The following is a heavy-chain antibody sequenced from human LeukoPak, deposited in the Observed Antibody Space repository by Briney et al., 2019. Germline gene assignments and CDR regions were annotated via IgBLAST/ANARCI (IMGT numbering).Heavy chain of an antibody. CDR3: ATMTNWGLDY. V-gene: IGHV3-11*01. Sequence: GGSLRLSCAGSGFTFSDYYMSWIRQAPGKGLEWVSYISSGGRTIYYVDSVKGRFTISRDNTKNSLYLQMNSLRAEDTAVYYCATMTNWGLDYWGQGTLVTVSS. CDR2: ISSGGRTI. J-gene: IGHJ4*02. CDR1: GFTFSDYY. D-gene: IGHD7-27*01.